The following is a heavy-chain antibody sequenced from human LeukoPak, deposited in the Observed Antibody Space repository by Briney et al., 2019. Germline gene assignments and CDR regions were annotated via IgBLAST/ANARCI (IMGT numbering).Heavy chain of an antibody. Sequence: ASVKVSCKASGYSFTSYDINWVRQATGRGPVWIGWMNPSSGNTGYAQRFQGRVTMTRDASTSTAYLEQSSLTSDDTAVYYCAAHTYYYSSGSFGHWGQGTLVTVSS. CDR1: GYSFTSYD. D-gene: IGHD3-10*01. V-gene: IGHV1-8*01. CDR3: AAHTYYYSSGSFGH. J-gene: IGHJ4*02. CDR2: MNPSSGNT.